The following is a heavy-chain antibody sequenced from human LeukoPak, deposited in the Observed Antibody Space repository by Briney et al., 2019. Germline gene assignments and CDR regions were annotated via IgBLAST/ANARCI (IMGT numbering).Heavy chain of an antibody. J-gene: IGHJ4*02. Sequence: GSLRLSCAASEFPFSSYGMSWVRQPPGKGLEWIGEIYHSGSTNYNPSLKSRVTISVDKSKNQFPLNLSSVTAADTAVYYCVRVGRYGLPNWGQGTLVTVSS. CDR2: IYHSGST. CDR1: EFPFSSYGM. D-gene: IGHD3-16*01. V-gene: IGHV4-4*02. CDR3: VRVGRYGLPN.